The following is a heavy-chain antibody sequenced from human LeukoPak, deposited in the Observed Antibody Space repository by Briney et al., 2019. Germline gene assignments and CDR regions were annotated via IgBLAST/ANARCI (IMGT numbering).Heavy chain of an antibody. CDR2: ISYDGSNK. J-gene: IGHJ4*02. Sequence: GGSLRLSCAASGFTFSSYAMHWVRQAPGKGLEWVAVISYDGSNKYYADSVKGRFTISRDNSKNTLYLQMNSLRAEDTAVYYCARVAHYYDSSGYYFGYWGQGTLVTVSS. V-gene: IGHV3-30*01. CDR1: GFTFSSYA. CDR3: ARVAHYYDSSGYYFGY. D-gene: IGHD3-22*01.